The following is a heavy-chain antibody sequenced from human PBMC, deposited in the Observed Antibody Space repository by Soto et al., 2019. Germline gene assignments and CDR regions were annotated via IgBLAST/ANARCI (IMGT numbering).Heavy chain of an antibody. Sequence: SVKVSCKASGGTFSSYAISWVRQAPGQGLEWMGGIIPIFGTANYAQKFQGRVTITADESTSTAYMELSSLRSEDTAVYYCARHAEGGYKYGYWGQRTLVTVSS. CDR2: IIPIFGTA. V-gene: IGHV1-69*13. CDR1: GGTFSSYA. D-gene: IGHD5-12*01. CDR3: ARHAEGGYKYGY. J-gene: IGHJ4*02.